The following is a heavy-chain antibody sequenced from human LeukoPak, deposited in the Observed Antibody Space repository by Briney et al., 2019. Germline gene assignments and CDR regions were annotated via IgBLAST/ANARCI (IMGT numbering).Heavy chain of an antibody. J-gene: IGHJ3*02. D-gene: IGHD2/OR15-2a*01. Sequence: SQTLSLTCTVSGGSISSGDYYWSWIRQPPGKGLEWIGYIYYSGSTYYNPSLKSRVTISVDTSKNQFSLKLSSETAADTAVYYCARPLDTTFFNAFDIWGQGTMVTVSS. CDR2: IYYSGST. V-gene: IGHV4-30-4*01. CDR3: ARPLDTTFFNAFDI. CDR1: GGSISSGDYY.